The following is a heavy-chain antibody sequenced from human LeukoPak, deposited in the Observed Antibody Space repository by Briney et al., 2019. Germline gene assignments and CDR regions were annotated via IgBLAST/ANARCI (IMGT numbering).Heavy chain of an antibody. D-gene: IGHD6-19*01. CDR3: ARDLGISSGWYLDY. J-gene: IGHJ4*02. CDR1: GFTFSSYA. Sequence: GGSLRLSCAASGFTFSSYAMHWVRQAPGKGLEWVAVISYDGSNKYYADSVKGRFTTSRDNSKNTLYLQMNSLRAEDTAVYYCARDLGISSGWYLDYWGQGTLVTVSS. CDR2: ISYDGSNK. V-gene: IGHV3-30-3*01.